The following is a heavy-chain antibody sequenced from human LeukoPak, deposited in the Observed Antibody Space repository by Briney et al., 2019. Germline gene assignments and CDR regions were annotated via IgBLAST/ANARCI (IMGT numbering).Heavy chain of an antibody. CDR3: ARRELLQTPDAFDI. D-gene: IGHD3-10*01. Sequence: SETLSLTCTVSGASLSSPHWGWIRYPPAKAREWSGMICYSRTTYYNPSLKSRVTISVDTSKNQFSLTVSSVTAADTAVYYCARRELLQTPDAFDIWGQGTMVTVCS. CDR1: GASLSSPH. J-gene: IGHJ3*02. CDR2: ICYSRTT. V-gene: IGHV4-39*01.